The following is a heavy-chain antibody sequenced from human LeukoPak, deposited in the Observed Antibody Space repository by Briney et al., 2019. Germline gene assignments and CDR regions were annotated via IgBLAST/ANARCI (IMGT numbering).Heavy chain of an antibody. CDR3: AKSDCSGGSCYENY. CDR2: ISGSGGST. D-gene: IGHD2-15*01. V-gene: IGHV3-23*01. CDR1: GSTFSSYA. Sequence: GGSLRLSCAASGSTFSSYAMSWVRQAPGKGLEWVSAISGSGGSTYYADSVKGRFTISRDNSKNTLYLQMNSLRAEDTAVYYCAKSDCSGGSCYENYWGQGTLVTVSS. J-gene: IGHJ4*02.